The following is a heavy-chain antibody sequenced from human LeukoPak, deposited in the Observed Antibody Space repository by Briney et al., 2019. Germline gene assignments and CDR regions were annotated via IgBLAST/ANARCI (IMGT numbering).Heavy chain of an antibody. J-gene: IGHJ4*02. D-gene: IGHD6-13*01. Sequence: GGSLRLSCTASGFTFSNYAMNWVRQAPGKGLEWVSGISDSGGGTYYADSVKGRFTTSRDNSRDTLYLQMNSLRGEDTAVYYCATLSDAIAAAGTRNYWGQGTLVTVSS. V-gene: IGHV3-23*01. CDR2: ISDSGGGT. CDR3: ATLSDAIAAAGTRNY. CDR1: GFTFSNYA.